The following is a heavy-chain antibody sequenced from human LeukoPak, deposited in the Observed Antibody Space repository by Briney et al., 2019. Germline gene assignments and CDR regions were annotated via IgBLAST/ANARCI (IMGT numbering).Heavy chain of an antibody. V-gene: IGHV4-39*01. J-gene: IGHJ4*02. CDR2: IYYSGTT. CDR3: AAITIIVVIDY. D-gene: IGHD3-22*01. Sequence: SETLSLTCTVSGGSISSTSYYWGWIRQPPGKGLEWIGSIYYSGTTFYNPSHKSRVIMSVDTSKSQFSLQLNSVTAADTAVYYCAAITIIVVIDYWGQGTLVTVSS. CDR1: GGSISSTSYY.